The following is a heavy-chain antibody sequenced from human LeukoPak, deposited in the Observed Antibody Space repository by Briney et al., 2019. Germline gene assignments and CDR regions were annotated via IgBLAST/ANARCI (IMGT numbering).Heavy chain of an antibody. V-gene: IGHV1-18*01. Sequence: ASVKVSCKASGYTFTSYGISWVRQAPGQGLEWMGWISAYNGNTNYAQKLQGRVTMTTEQSTSTAYMALRSLRSDDTAVYYCAREDGSGSYYAVYWGQGNLVTVSS. CDR1: GYTFTSYG. CDR3: AREDGSGSYYAVY. CDR2: ISAYNGNT. J-gene: IGHJ4*02. D-gene: IGHD3-10*01.